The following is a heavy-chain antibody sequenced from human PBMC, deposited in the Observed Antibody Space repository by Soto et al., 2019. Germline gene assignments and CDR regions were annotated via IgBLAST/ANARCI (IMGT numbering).Heavy chain of an antibody. CDR1: GFTFRNYA. CDR3: AKDRSSTSCYAFDY. D-gene: IGHD2-2*01. J-gene: IGHJ4*02. CDR2: ISGSGGTT. Sequence: EVQLLESGGGLVQPGGSLRLSCAASGFTFRNYAMSWARQAPGKGLEWVSAISGSGGTTHYADFVKGRFTSSRDNSKNTLYLQMNSLRVEDTAVYYCAKDRSSTSCYAFDYWGQGSLVTVSS. V-gene: IGHV3-23*01.